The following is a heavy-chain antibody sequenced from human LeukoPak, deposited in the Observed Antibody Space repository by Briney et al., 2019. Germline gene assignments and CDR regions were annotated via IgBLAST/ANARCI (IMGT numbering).Heavy chain of an antibody. CDR2: FGISGTI. CDR1: GFAVNTYD. J-gene: IGHJ4*02. Sequence: GGSLRLSCAASGFAVNTYDMHWVRQAPGEGPQWIAYFGISGTIYYADSVRGRFSISRDSAKNSLYLQMNGLRVDDTAIYYCAGYGVYPYWGQGTPVTVSS. CDR3: AGYGVYPY. V-gene: IGHV3-48*01. D-gene: IGHD5/OR15-5a*01.